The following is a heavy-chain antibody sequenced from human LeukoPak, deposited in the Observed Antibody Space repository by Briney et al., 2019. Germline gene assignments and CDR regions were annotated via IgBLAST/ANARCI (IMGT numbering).Heavy chain of an antibody. Sequence: GGSLRLSCAGSGFAFTDYYMTWIRQAPGKGLEWVSYISSSGSYTYYADSVKGRFTTSRDNAKNSLYLQMSSLRAEDTALYYCARGRYCGSTSCYWFDPWGQGTLVTVSS. D-gene: IGHD2-2*01. CDR1: GFAFTDYY. CDR2: ISSSGSYT. CDR3: ARGRYCGSTSCYWFDP. J-gene: IGHJ5*02. V-gene: IGHV3-11*05.